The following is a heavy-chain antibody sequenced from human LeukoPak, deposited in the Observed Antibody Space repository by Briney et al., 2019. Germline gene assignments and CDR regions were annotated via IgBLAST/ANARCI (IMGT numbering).Heavy chain of an antibody. Sequence: GGSLRLSCAASGFTFSSYAMSWVRRAPGKGLEGVSAISGSGGSTYYADSVKGRFTISRDNSKNTLYLQMNSLRAEDTAVYYCAKEHYYDSSGYFDYWGQGTLVTVSS. J-gene: IGHJ4*02. V-gene: IGHV3-23*01. CDR2: ISGSGGST. CDR1: GFTFSSYA. CDR3: AKEHYYDSSGYFDY. D-gene: IGHD3-22*01.